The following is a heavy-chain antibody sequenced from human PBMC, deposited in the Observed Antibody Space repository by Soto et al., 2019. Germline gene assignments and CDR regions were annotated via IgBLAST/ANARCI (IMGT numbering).Heavy chain of an antibody. Sequence: GRSVRLCCAASGLIFRDYTMTWVRQAPGKGLEWVSSITGNGGSRYYADPAKGRFTISRDNSRNTLYLQMNSLRAEDTAVYYCAKDQFSSGWYNDYYYGLDVWGQGTTVTVSS. V-gene: IGHV3-23*01. J-gene: IGHJ6*02. CDR2: ITGNGGSR. CDR3: AKDQFSSGWYNDYYYGLDV. CDR1: GLIFRDYT. D-gene: IGHD6-19*01.